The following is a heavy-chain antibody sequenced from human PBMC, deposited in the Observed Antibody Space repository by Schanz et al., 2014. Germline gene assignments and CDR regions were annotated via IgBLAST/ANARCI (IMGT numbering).Heavy chain of an antibody. V-gene: IGHV1-18*04. Sequence: QVQLVQSGAEMKKPGASVKVSCKASGYTFTGYYMHWVRQAPGQGLEWMGWISANNGNTNYAQKFQGRVTMTTDTSTSTAYMELSSLTSEDTAVHYCARGRGFYDYWGQGTLVTVSS. CDR2: ISANNGNT. CDR1: GYTFTGYY. J-gene: IGHJ4*02. CDR3: ARGRGFYDY. D-gene: IGHD3-10*01.